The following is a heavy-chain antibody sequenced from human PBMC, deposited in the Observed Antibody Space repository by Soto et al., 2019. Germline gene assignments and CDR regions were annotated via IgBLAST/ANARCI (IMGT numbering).Heavy chain of an antibody. Sequence: GGSLRLSCAASGFTFITYSMNWVRQAPGKGLEWVSYISSSSSALYYADSVKGRFTISRDNAKNSLYLQMNSLRDEDTAVYYCARVRSSGWYFDYWGQGTLVTVSS. CDR2: ISSSSSAL. V-gene: IGHV3-48*02. CDR1: GFTFITYS. CDR3: ARVRSSGWYFDY. D-gene: IGHD6-19*01. J-gene: IGHJ4*02.